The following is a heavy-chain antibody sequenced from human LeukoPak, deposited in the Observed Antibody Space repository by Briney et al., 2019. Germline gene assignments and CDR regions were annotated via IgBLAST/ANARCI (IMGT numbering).Heavy chain of an antibody. Sequence: PGGSLRLSWAASGFTSSSYAMTWVRQAPGKGLEWVSTISGSGDNTYYGDSVKGRFTISRDNSKNSLYLQMTSLGAEDTAVYYCARCVSGSYYYCYGMDVWGQGTAVTVSS. V-gene: IGHV3-23*01. CDR1: GFTSSSYA. CDR2: ISGSGDNT. J-gene: IGHJ6*02. CDR3: ARCVSGSYYYCYGMDV. D-gene: IGHD1-26*01.